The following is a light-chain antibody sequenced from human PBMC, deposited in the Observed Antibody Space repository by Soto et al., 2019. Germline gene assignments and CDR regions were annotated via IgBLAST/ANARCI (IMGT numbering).Light chain of an antibody. Sequence: QSVLTQPASVSGSPGQSITISCTGTSGDIGSYNRVSWYQQHPGKAPKLIIYEVTDRPSGVSNRFSGSKSGNTASLTISGLQAEDEDEYYCSSYTKINMRAWVFGTGTKLTVL. CDR3: SSYTKINMRAWV. CDR1: SGDIGSYNR. CDR2: EVT. J-gene: IGLJ1*01. V-gene: IGLV2-14*01.